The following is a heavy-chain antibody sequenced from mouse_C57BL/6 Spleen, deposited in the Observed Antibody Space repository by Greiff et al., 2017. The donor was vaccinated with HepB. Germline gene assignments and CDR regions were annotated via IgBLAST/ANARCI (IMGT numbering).Heavy chain of an antibody. CDR3: ARRGNYPYYAMDY. D-gene: IGHD2-1*01. CDR1: GFTFSSYA. J-gene: IGHJ4*01. CDR2: ISDGGSYT. V-gene: IGHV5-4*03. Sequence: EVMLVESGGGLVKPGGSLKLSCAASGFTFSSYAMSWVRQTPEKRLEWVATISDGGSYTYYPDNVKGRFTISRDNAKNNLYLQMSHLQSEDTAMYYCARRGNYPYYAMDYWGQGTSVTVSS.